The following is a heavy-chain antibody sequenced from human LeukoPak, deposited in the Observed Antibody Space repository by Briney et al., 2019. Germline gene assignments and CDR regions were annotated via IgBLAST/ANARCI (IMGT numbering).Heavy chain of an antibody. J-gene: IGHJ2*01. CDR2: INPDSGGT. CDR3: ARVLRILGYCSGGSCYGWYFDL. CDR1: GGTFSSYA. D-gene: IGHD2-15*01. Sequence: ASVKVSCKASGGTFSSYAISWVRQAPGQGLEWMGWINPDSGGTNYAQKFQGRVTMTRDTSISTAYMELSRLRSDDTAVYYCARVLRILGYCSGGSCYGWYFDLWGRGTLVTVSS. V-gene: IGHV1-2*02.